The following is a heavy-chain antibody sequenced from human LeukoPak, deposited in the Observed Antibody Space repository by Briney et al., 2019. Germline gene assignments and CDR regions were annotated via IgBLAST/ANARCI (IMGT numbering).Heavy chain of an antibody. Sequence: ASVKVSCKASGYTFTSYDVNWVRHATGQGLEWRGWMNPNSGNTGYAQKFQGRIIVSRNTSISTAYMELSSLTSEDTAIYYCARIAAAGNRRLNYWGQGTLVTVAS. J-gene: IGHJ4*02. CDR1: GYTFTSYD. V-gene: IGHV1-8*01. CDR3: ARIAAAGNRRLNY. CDR2: MNPNSGNT. D-gene: IGHD6-13*01.